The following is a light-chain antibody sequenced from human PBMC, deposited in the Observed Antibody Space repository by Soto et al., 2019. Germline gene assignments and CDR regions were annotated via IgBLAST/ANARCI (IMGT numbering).Light chain of an antibody. V-gene: IGKV1-5*01. J-gene: IGKJ2*01. CDR1: QTITRW. CDR3: QQYDSSPPYT. CDR2: DAS. Sequence: DIQMTQSPSTLSASVGDRVTITCRASQTITRWMAWYQQKPGKAPKLLIYDASTLESGVPSRFSGSRSGTEFTLTISRLEPEDFAVYYCQQYDSSPPYTFGQGTKLEIK.